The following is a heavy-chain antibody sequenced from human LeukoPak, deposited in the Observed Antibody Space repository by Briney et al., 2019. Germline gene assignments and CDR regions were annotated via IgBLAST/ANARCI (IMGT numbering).Heavy chain of an antibody. J-gene: IGHJ4*02. CDR3: ARNYYDSSGYYANYFDY. D-gene: IGHD3-22*01. Sequence: GGSLRLSCAASGFTFSSYSMNWVRQAPGKGLEWVSSISSSSSYIYYADSVKGRFTISRDNAKNSLYLQMNSLRAEDMALYYCARNYYDSSGYYANYFDYWGQGTLVTVSS. V-gene: IGHV3-21*04. CDR2: ISSSSSYI. CDR1: GFTFSSYS.